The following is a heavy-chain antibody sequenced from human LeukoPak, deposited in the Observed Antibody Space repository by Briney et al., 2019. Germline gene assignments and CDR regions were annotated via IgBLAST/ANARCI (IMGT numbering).Heavy chain of an antibody. J-gene: IGHJ3*02. Sequence: PSETLSLTCTVSGGSISSSSYYWGWIRQPPGKGLEWIGSIYYSGSTYYNPSLKSRVTISVDTSKNQFSLKLSSVTAADTAVYYCARYGPAYSSSWYRGWEQTKDDAFDIWGQGTMVTVSS. CDR3: ARYGPAYSSSWYRGWEQTKDDAFDI. CDR1: GGSISSSSYY. CDR2: IYYSGST. D-gene: IGHD6-13*01. V-gene: IGHV4-39*07.